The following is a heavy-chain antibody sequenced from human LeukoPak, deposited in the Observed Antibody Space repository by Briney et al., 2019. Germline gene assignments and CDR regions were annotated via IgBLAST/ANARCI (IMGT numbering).Heavy chain of an antibody. CDR3: ARDPPLVSGPVHYYYMDV. D-gene: IGHD5/OR15-5a*01. CDR1: GLTFSSYG. Sequence: GGSLRLSCAASGLTFSSYGMHWVRQAPGKGLEWVAYIRYDGSNKYYADSVKGRFIISRNNAKNSLYLQMNSLRAEDTAVYYCARDPPLVSGPVHYYYMDVWGKGTTVTVSS. V-gene: IGHV3-30*02. CDR2: IRYDGSNK. J-gene: IGHJ6*03.